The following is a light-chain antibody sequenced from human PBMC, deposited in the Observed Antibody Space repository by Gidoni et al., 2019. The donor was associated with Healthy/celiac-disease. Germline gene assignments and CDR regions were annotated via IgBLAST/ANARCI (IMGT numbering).Light chain of an antibody. J-gene: IGLJ2*01. CDR2: INSDGSH. CDR1: SGHRSYA. Sequence: QLLLTQSPPASASLGASVKLTCTLSSGHRSYAIAWHQQQPEKGPRYLMKINSDGSHSKGDGIPDRFSGSSSGAERYLTISSLQYEDEADYYCQTWGTGTVVFGGGTKLTVL. CDR3: QTWGTGTVV. V-gene: IGLV4-69*01.